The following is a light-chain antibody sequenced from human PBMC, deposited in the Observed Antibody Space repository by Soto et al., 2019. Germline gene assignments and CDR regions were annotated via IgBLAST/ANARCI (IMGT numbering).Light chain of an antibody. Sequence: DIQMTQSHSTLSASVGDRVTSTCRASQSVSYWLAWYQQKPGMAPKLLIHDASSLESGVPSRFRGSGSGKEFTLTISSLQPDDFATYYCQQYGFSFGPWTKVEI. CDR2: DAS. V-gene: IGKV1-5*01. CDR3: QQYGFS. J-gene: IGKJ3*01. CDR1: QSVSYW.